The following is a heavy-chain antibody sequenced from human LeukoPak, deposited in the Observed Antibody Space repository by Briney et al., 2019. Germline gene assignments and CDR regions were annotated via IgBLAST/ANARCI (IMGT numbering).Heavy chain of an antibody. CDR2: IWYDGSNK. CDR3: AKDRHDYGDYLGGVGFDY. CDR1: GFTFSSYG. V-gene: IGHV3-33*06. D-gene: IGHD4-17*01. Sequence: GRSLRLSCAASGFTFSSYGMHWVRQAPGKGLEWVAVIWYDGSNKYYADSVKGRFTISRDNSKNTLYLQMNSLRAEDTAVYYCAKDRHDYGDYLGGVGFDYWGQGTLVTVSS. J-gene: IGHJ4*02.